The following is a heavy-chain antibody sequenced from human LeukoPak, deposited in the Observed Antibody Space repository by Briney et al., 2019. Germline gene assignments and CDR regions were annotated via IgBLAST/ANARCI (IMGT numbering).Heavy chain of an antibody. Sequence: AAVKVSCKASGYTFTGYYMHWVRQAPGQGLEWMGWINPNSGGPNSAQKFQGRVTMTRDTSISTAYMELSRLRSDDTAMYYCARGKCISTSCYMESGFDYWGQGTLVTVSS. CDR2: INPNSGGP. V-gene: IGHV1-2*02. J-gene: IGHJ4*02. CDR3: ARGKCISTSCYMESGFDY. D-gene: IGHD2-2*02. CDR1: GYTFTGYY.